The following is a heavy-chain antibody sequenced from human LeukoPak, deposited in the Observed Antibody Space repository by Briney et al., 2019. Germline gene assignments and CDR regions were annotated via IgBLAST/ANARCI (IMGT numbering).Heavy chain of an antibody. CDR2: IRYDGSNK. Sequence: PGGSLRLSCAASGFTFSSYGMHWVRQAPGKGLEWVAFIRYDGSNKYYADSVKGRFTISRDNSKNTLYLQMNSLRAEDTAVYYCAKGGSFIVVVPAALDYWGQGTLVTVSS. CDR1: GFTFSSYG. D-gene: IGHD2-2*01. J-gene: IGHJ4*02. CDR3: AKGGSFIVVVPAALDY. V-gene: IGHV3-30*02.